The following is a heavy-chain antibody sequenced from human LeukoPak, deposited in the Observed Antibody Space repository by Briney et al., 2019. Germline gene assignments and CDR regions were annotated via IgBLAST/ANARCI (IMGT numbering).Heavy chain of an antibody. D-gene: IGHD2-21*02. CDR3: ARDLTYCGGDCYSFYGMDV. CDR1: GYTFTSYD. V-gene: IGHV1-8*01. Sequence: GASVKVSCKASGYTFTSYDVNWVRQATGQGLEWMGWMNPNSGNTGYAQKFQGRVTMTRNTSISTAYMELSSLRAEDTAVYYCARDLTYCGGDCYSFYGMDVWGQGTTVTVSS. CDR2: MNPNSGNT. J-gene: IGHJ6*02.